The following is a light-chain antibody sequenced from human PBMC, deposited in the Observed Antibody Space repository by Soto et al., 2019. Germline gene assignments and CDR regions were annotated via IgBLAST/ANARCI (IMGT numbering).Light chain of an antibody. V-gene: IGKV3-20*01. CDR1: QSVSSNH. CDR2: GAS. Sequence: EIVLTQSPGTLSLSPGERATLSCRASQSVSSNHLAWYQQKPGQAPRLLIYGASSRATGIPDRFSGSGSGTDFTLTISRLEPEDFAVYYCQQYVGSLTFGGGTKVDIK. CDR3: QQYVGSLT. J-gene: IGKJ4*01.